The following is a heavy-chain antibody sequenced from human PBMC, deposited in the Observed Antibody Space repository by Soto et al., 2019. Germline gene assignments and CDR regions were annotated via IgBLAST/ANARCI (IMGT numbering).Heavy chain of an antibody. CDR1: GYSFTSYA. Sequence: XPVKVSNAASGYSFTSYARHWGRQAPGQRLEWMGWINAGNGNTKYSQKFQGRVTITRDTSASTAYMELSSLRSEDTAVYYCARGVPADMGAARPRGGFDYWGQGTLVPVSS. J-gene: IGHJ4*02. CDR2: INAGNGNT. V-gene: IGHV1-3*01. CDR3: ARGVPADMGAARPRGGFDY. D-gene: IGHD2-2*01.